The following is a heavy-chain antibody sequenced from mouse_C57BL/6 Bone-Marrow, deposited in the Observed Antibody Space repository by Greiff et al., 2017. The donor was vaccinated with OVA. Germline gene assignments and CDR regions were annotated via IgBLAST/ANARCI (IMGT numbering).Heavy chain of an antibody. J-gene: IGHJ2*01. CDR3: ARWGSITTVWDY. CDR2: INPYNGDT. V-gene: IGHV1-20*01. D-gene: IGHD1-1*01. Sequence: VQLKESGPELVKPGDSVKISCKASGYSFTGYFMNWVMQSHGKSLEWIGRINPYNGDTFYNQKFKGKATLTVDKSSSTAHMELRSLTSEDSAVYYCARWGSITTVWDYWGQGTTLTVSS. CDR1: GYSFTGYF.